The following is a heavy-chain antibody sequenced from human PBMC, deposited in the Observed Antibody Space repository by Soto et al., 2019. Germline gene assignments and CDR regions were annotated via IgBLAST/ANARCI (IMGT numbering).Heavy chain of an antibody. CDR3: ARRGGAGWFDP. D-gene: IGHD1-26*01. V-gene: IGHV4-59*01. CDR1: GASFSSDY. Sequence: QAQLQESGPGLVKPSETLSLSCTVSGASFSSDYWTWIRQPPGKGLEWIGYMYYSGGPNYNPSLKSRVTISVDTSKNQFSLKLSSVTAADTAVYYCARRGGAGWFDPWGQGTLVTVSS. J-gene: IGHJ5*02. CDR2: MYYSGGP.